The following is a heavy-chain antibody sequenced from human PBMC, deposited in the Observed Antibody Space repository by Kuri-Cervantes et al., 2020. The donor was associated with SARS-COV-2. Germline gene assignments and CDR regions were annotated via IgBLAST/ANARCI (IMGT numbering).Heavy chain of an antibody. Sequence: GGSLRLSCAASGFTFSGYAMSWVRQAPGKGLEWVSAISDSGGSTYYADSVKGRFTISRDNSKNTLYLQMNTLRAEDTAVYYCAKDNSGNGRGYWYFDLWGRGTLVTVSS. D-gene: IGHD1-1*01. V-gene: IGHV3-23*01. CDR3: AKDNSGNGRGYWYFDL. CDR2: ISDSGGST. J-gene: IGHJ2*01. CDR1: GFTFSGYA.